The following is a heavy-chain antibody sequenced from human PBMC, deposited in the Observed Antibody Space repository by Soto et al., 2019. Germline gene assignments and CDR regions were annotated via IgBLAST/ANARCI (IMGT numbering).Heavy chain of an antibody. D-gene: IGHD6-13*01. J-gene: IGHJ4*02. Sequence: GASVKVSCKASGGTFSSYAISWVRQAPGQGLEWMGGIIPIFGTANYAQKFQGRVTITADESTSTAYMELSSLRSEDTAVYYCARLIVAAGYFIRDYWGQGTLVTVSS. CDR1: GGTFSSYA. CDR2: IIPIFGTA. V-gene: IGHV1-69*13. CDR3: ARLIVAAGYFIRDY.